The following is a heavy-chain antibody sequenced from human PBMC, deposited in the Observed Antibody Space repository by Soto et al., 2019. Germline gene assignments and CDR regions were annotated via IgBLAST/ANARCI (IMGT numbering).Heavy chain of an antibody. CDR1: GFTFSSYA. Sequence: EVQLLESGGGLVQPGGSLRLSCAASGFTFSSYAMSWVRQAPGKGLEWVSAMSGSGGSTYYADSVKGRFTISRDNSKNTLYLQMNSLRAEDTAVYYCAKDFQGSWYPSGNFDYWGQGTLVTVSS. D-gene: IGHD6-13*01. J-gene: IGHJ4*02. V-gene: IGHV3-23*01. CDR2: MSGSGGST. CDR3: AKDFQGSWYPSGNFDY.